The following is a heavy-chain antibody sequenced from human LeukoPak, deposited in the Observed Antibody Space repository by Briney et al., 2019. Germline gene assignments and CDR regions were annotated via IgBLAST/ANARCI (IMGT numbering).Heavy chain of an antibody. CDR3: ARAYDSSGYYYSGY. Sequence: ASAKVSCKASGYTFTSYGISWVRQAPGQGLEWMGWISAYNGNTNYAQKLQGRVTMTTDTSTSTAYMELRSLRSDDTAVYYCARAYDSSGYYYSGYWGQGTLVTVSS. D-gene: IGHD3-22*01. CDR1: GYTFTSYG. J-gene: IGHJ4*02. CDR2: ISAYNGNT. V-gene: IGHV1-18*01.